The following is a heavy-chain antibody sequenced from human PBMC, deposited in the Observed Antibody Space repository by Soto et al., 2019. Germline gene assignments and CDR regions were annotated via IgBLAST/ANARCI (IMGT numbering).Heavy chain of an antibody. J-gene: IGHJ5*02. CDR3: ARERGNWFDP. CDR2: IYYSGST. Sequence: PSETLSLTCTVSGGSISSGGYYWSWIRQHPGKGLEWIGYIYYSGSTYYSPSLKSRVTISVDTSKNQFSLKLSSVTAADTAVYYCARERGNWFDPWGQGTLVTVSS. CDR1: GGSISSGGYY. V-gene: IGHV4-31*03.